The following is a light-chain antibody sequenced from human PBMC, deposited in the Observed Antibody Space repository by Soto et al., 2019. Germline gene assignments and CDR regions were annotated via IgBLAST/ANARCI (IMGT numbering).Light chain of an antibody. CDR2: KAT. CDR1: QRIDTW. V-gene: IGKV1-5*03. J-gene: IGKJ1*01. CDR3: QEYETFSPWT. Sequence: DIQMTQSPSILSASVGDRVTITCRASQRIDTWLAWYPQKPGTAPKILIYKATILQSGVPSRFSGSGSGTEFTLAISSLQPDDFATYYCQEYETFSPWTFGQGTKVEMK.